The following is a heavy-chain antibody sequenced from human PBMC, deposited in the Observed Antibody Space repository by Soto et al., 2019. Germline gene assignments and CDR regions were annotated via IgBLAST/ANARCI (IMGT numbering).Heavy chain of an antibody. J-gene: IGHJ6*03. CDR2: INHSGST. V-gene: IGHV4-34*01. D-gene: IGHD3-10*01. CDR1: GGSFSGYY. Sequence: SETLSLTCAVYGGSFSGYYWSWIRQPPGKGLEWIGEINHSGSTNYNPSLKSRVTISVDTSKNQFSLKLSSVTAADTAVYYCARQAGGSGSYYNRYYYYYYMDVWGKGTTVTVSS. CDR3: ARQAGGSGSYYNRYYYYYYMDV.